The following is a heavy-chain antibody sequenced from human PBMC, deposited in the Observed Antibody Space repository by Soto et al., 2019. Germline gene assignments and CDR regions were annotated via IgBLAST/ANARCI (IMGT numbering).Heavy chain of an antibody. J-gene: IGHJ5*02. CDR3: ARAFPTSYYPLLRYFDWSPHPGWFDP. CDR2: MNPNSGNT. CDR1: GYTFTIYD. D-gene: IGHD3-9*01. V-gene: IGHV1-8*01. Sequence: ASVKVSCKASGYTFTIYDINWVRQATGQGLEWMGWMNPNSGNTGYAQKFQGRVTMTRNTSISTAYMELSSLRSGDTAVYYCARAFPTSYYPLLRYFDWSPHPGWFDPWGQGTLVTVSS.